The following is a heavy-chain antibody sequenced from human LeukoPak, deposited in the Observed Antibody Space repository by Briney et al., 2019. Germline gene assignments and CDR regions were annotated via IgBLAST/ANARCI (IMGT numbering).Heavy chain of an antibody. CDR1: GGSFSGYY. CDR2: INHSGST. D-gene: IGHD4-17*01. Sequence: SETLSLTCAVYGGSFSGYYWSWIRQPPGKGLEWIGEINHSGSTNYNPSLKSRVTISVDTSKNQFSLKLSSVTAADTAVYYCARSATVRLQRTRYYYYTDVWGKGTTVTISS. V-gene: IGHV4-34*01. J-gene: IGHJ6*03. CDR3: ARSATVRLQRTRYYYYTDV.